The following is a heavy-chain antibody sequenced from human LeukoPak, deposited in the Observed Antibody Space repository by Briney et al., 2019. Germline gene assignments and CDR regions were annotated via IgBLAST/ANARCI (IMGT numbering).Heavy chain of an antibody. CDR1: GGTFSSYA. V-gene: IGHV1-69*13. J-gene: IGHJ4*02. Sequence: GASVKVSCKASGGTFSSYAISWVRQAPGQGLEWMGGIIPIFGTTNYAQKFQGRVTITADESTSTAYMELSSLRSEDTAVYYCARVGYCSSTSCLYYFDYWGQGTLVTVSS. CDR3: ARVGYCSSTSCLYYFDY. D-gene: IGHD2-2*01. CDR2: IIPIFGTT.